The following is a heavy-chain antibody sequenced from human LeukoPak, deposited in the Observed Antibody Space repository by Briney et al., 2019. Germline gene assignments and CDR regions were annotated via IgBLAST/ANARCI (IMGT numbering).Heavy chain of an antibody. CDR3: ARVDAFGGNSGPGDY. D-gene: IGHD4-23*01. CDR2: ISYDGSNK. V-gene: IGHV3-30-3*01. Sequence: GGSLRLSCAASGFTFSSYAMHWVRQAPGKGLEWVAVISYDGSNKYYADSVKGRFTISRDNSKNTLYLQMNSLRAEDTAVYYCARVDAFGGNSGPGDYWGQGTLVTVSS. CDR1: GFTFSSYA. J-gene: IGHJ4*02.